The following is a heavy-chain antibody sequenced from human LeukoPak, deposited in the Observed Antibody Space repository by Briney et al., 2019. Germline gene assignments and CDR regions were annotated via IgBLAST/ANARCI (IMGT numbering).Heavy chain of an antibody. CDR2: IYYSGST. J-gene: IGHJ4*02. D-gene: IGHD3-22*01. CDR1: GGSISSYY. CDR3: ARQVYDSSGYYMGFDY. V-gene: IGHV4-59*01. Sequence: PSETLSLTRTVSGGSISSYYWSWIRQPPGKGLEWIGYIYYSGSTNYNPSLKSRVTISVDTSKNQFSLKLSSVTAADTAVYYCARQVYDSSGYYMGFDYWGQGTLVTVSS.